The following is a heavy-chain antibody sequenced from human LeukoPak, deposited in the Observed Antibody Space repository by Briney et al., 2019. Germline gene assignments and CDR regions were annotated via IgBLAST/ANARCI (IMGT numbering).Heavy chain of an antibody. J-gene: IGHJ6*02. CDR3: ARSFAWWYPYYYYGMDV. D-gene: IGHD2-15*01. CDR2: MNPNSGNT. V-gene: IGHV1-8*01. Sequence: ASVKVSCKASGYTFTSYDINWVRQATGQGLEWMGWMNPNSGNTGYAQKFQGRVTMTRNTSIGTAYMELSSLRSEDTAVYYCARSFAWWYPYYYYGMDVWGQGTTVTVSS. CDR1: GYTFTSYD.